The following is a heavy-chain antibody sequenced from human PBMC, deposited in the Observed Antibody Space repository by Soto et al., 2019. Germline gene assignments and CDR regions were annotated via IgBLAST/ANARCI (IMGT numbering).Heavy chain of an antibody. J-gene: IGHJ6*02. V-gene: IGHV3-33*01. Sequence: QVQLVESGGGVVQPGRSLRLSCAASGFTFSSYGMHWVRQAPGKGLEWVAVIWYDGSNKYYADSVKGRFTISRDNSKNTLYLQVNSLRAEDTAVYYCARGTARAMVRTYYGMDVWGQGTTVTVSS. CDR1: GFTFSSYG. CDR2: IWYDGSNK. D-gene: IGHD3-10*01. CDR3: ARGTARAMVRTYYGMDV.